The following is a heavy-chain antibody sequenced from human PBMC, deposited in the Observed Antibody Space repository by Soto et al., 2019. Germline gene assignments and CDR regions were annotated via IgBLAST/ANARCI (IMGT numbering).Heavy chain of an antibody. V-gene: IGHV4-39*01. CDR1: GGSISSSSYY. J-gene: IGHJ6*03. Sequence: SETLSLTCTVSGGSISSSSYYWGWIRQPPGEGLEWIGSIYYTGSTYYNPSLKSRITISVDTSKNQFSLKLSSVAAADTAGYYCATIVLPANYYYHYMDVWCKRTTVTVSS. CDR2: IYYTGST. CDR3: ATIVLPANYYYHYMDV. D-gene: IGHD2-2*01.